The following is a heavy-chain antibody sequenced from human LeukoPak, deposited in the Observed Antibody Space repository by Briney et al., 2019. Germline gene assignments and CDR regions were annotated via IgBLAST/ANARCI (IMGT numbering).Heavy chain of an antibody. Sequence: GGSLRLSCAASGFTVSDTYMSWVRQAPGKGLEWVSFIYSAGSTYYADSVKGRFTVSRDNSKNTLYLQMNSLRAEDTAVYYCARDERSYDGSGRLIAEYFQHWGQGTLVTVSS. J-gene: IGHJ1*01. D-gene: IGHD3-22*01. V-gene: IGHV3-53*01. CDR2: IYSAGST. CDR3: ARDERSYDGSGRLIAEYFQH. CDR1: GFTVSDTY.